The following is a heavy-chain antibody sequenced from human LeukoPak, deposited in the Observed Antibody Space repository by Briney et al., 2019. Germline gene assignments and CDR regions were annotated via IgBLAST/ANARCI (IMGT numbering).Heavy chain of an antibody. V-gene: IGHV3-20*04. J-gene: IGHJ6*02. Sequence: GGSLRLSCAASGFTFDDYGMSWVRQAPGKGLEWVSGINWNGGSTGYADSVKGRFTISRDNAKNSLYLQMNSLRAEDTALYYCARVLTPPYSSGPLYYYYGMDVWGQGTTVTVSS. CDR3: ARVLTPPYSSGPLYYYYGMDV. CDR2: INWNGGST. CDR1: GFTFDDYG. D-gene: IGHD6-19*01.